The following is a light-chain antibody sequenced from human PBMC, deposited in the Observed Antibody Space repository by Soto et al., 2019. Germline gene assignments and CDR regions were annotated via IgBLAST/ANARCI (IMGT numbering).Light chain of an antibody. Sequence: NFMLTQPHSVSESPGKTVTISCTRSSGSIASNYVQWYQQRPGSAPTPVIYEDSQRPSGVPDRFSGSIDSSSNSASLTISRLKTEDEADYYCQSFDFSNVVFGGGTKLTVL. CDR2: EDS. V-gene: IGLV6-57*04. CDR1: SGSIASNY. J-gene: IGLJ2*01. CDR3: QSFDFSNVV.